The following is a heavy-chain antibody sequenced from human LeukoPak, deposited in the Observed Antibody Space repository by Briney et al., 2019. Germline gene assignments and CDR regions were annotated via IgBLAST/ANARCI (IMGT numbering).Heavy chain of an antibody. J-gene: IGHJ3*02. CDR3: AREDASAFDI. Sequence: ASVKVSCKASGYSFTVYYMHWVRQVPGQGLEWMGWINPSSGGTKFAQKFQGRVTMTRDTSISTAYMELSGLRSDDTAVYYCAREDASAFDIWGQGTMVTVSS. V-gene: IGHV1-2*02. CDR2: INPSSGGT. CDR1: GYSFTVYY.